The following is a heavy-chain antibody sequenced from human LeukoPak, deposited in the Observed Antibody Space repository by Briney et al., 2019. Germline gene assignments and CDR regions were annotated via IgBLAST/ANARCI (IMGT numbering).Heavy chain of an antibody. Sequence: PSETLSLTCAVYGGSFSGYYWSWIRQPPGKGLEWIGEINHSGSTNYNPSLKSRVTISVDTSKNQFSLKLSSVTAADTAVYYCARVGPRSSGMNYWGQGTLVTVSS. CDR2: INHSGST. D-gene: IGHD6-19*01. V-gene: IGHV4-34*01. CDR3: ARVGPRSSGMNY. J-gene: IGHJ4*02. CDR1: GGSFSGYY.